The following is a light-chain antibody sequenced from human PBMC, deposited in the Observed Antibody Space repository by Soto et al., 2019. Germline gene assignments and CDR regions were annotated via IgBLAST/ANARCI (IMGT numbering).Light chain of an antibody. CDR3: SSYTGSSTPWV. CDR1: SSDVGAYNY. Sequence: QSVLTQPASVSGSPGQSITISWTGTSSDVGAYNYVSWYQQHPGKAPKLMISGVSNRPSGVSNRFSGSKSGNTASLTISGLQADDEADYYCSSYTGSSTPWVFGGGTKLTVL. CDR2: GVS. J-gene: IGLJ3*02. V-gene: IGLV2-14*01.